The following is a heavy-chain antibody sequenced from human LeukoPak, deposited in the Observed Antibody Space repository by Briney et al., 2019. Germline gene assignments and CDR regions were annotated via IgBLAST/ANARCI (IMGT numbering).Heavy chain of an antibody. V-gene: IGHV3-53*01. D-gene: IGHD3-22*01. J-gene: IGHJ4*02. CDR3: AGLKGLFDYFDY. CDR2: LYNAGST. Sequence: GGSLRLSWVASGFTVSNKYMSGVRQAPGKGLEWVSVLYNAGSTYYADSVKGRFTISRDNSKNTLYLQTYSLRAEDTAVYYCAGLKGLFDYFDYWGQGTLVTVSS. CDR1: GFTVSNKY.